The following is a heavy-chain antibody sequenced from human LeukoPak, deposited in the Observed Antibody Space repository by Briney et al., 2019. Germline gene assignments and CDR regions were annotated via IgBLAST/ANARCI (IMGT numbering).Heavy chain of an antibody. J-gene: IGHJ6*02. D-gene: IGHD2-21*02. CDR3: ARCDEKSVDV. CDR1: GGSFSGYY. CDR2: INHSGST. Sequence: PSETLSFTCAVYGGSFSGYYWSWIRQPPGKGLEWIGEINHSGSTNYNPSLKSRVTISVDTSKNQFSLKLSSVTAADTAVYYCARCDEKSVDVWGQGTTVTVSS. V-gene: IGHV4-34*01.